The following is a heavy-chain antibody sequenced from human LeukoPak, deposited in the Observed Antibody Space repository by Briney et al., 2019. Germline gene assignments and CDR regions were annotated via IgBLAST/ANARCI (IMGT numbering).Heavy chain of an antibody. J-gene: IGHJ4*02. CDR3: ARQLGDYYDSSGRVDY. D-gene: IGHD3-22*01. CDR1: GGSISSSSYY. V-gene: IGHV4-39*01. CDR2: IYYSGST. Sequence: PSETLSLTCTVSGGSISSSSYYWGWIRQPPGKGLEWIGCIYYSGSTYYNPSLKSRVTISVDTSKNQFSLKLSSVTAADTAVYYCARQLGDYYDSSGRVDYWGQGTLVTVSS.